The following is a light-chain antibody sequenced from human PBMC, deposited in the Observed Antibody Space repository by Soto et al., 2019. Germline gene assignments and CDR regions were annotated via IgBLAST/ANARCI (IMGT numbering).Light chain of an antibody. J-gene: IGLJ1*01. Sequence: QSALTQPASVSGSPGQSITISCTGTSSDIGSYNYVSWYQQHPGQAPKLMIYDVTNRPSGVYDRFSGSKSGNTASLTISGLQAEDEADYYCSSPRSSSFYVFGTGTKLTVL. CDR3: SSPRSSSFYV. CDR1: SSDIGSYNY. CDR2: DVT. V-gene: IGLV2-14*03.